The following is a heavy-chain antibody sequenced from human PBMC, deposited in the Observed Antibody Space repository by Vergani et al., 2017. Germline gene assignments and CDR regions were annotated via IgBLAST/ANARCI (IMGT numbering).Heavy chain of an antibody. Sequence: QVQLQQWGAGLLTPSETLSLTCAVYGGSFSGYYWSWIRQPPGKGLEWMGEINHSGSTNYNPSLKRRVTISVDTSKNQFSLKLSSVTAADTAVYYCARGRGLYYYYMDVWGKGTTVTVSS. V-gene: IGHV4-34*01. J-gene: IGHJ6*03. CDR3: ARGRGLYYYYMDV. CDR1: GGSFSGYY. CDR2: INHSGST. D-gene: IGHD1-26*01.